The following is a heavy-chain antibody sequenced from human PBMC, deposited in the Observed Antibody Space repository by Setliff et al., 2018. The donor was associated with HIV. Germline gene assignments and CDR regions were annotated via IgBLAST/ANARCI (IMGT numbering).Heavy chain of an antibody. CDR1: GFRFGDYG. CDR3: TKPYYYDSSGGDYFDH. D-gene: IGHD3-22*01. J-gene: IGHJ4*02. V-gene: IGHV3-49*04. CDR2: IRSRSYGGTI. Sequence: SCTASGFRFGDYGMSWVRQAPGKGLEWISFIRSRSYGGTIEYAASVRGRFTISRDDSKSIAYLQLNNLKIEDTAVYYCTKPYYYDSSGGDYFDHWGQGALVTVSS.